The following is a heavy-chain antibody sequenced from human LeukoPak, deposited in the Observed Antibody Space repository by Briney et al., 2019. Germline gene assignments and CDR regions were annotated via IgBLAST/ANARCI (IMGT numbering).Heavy chain of an antibody. CDR3: TREGVYSPDGTGYHRDAFDI. CDR1: GDHFNRYV. J-gene: IGHJ3*02. Sequence: SVKVSCKASGDHFNRYVITWVRQAPGQGLEWMGRIIPIFNVANFAQKFQGRVTITADKSTSTAHMELSSLRSEDTAVYFCTREGVYSPDGTGYHRDAFDIWGQGTVVTVSS. V-gene: IGHV1-69*04. CDR2: IIPIFNVA. D-gene: IGHD3-9*01.